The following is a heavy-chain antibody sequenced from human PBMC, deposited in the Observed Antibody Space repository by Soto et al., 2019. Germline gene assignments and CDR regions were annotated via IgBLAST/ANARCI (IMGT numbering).Heavy chain of an antibody. V-gene: IGHV3-74*03. D-gene: IGHD2-2*02. CDR3: ARQLPTAIRGGYYYSYGMDV. J-gene: IGHJ6*02. Sequence: VSLRLSCSASGFTLSSYWMHWVRQAPGKGLVWVSRINSDFSTTTYADSVKGRFTISRDNAKNTLYLQLNSLRAEDTAVYYCARQLPTAIRGGYYYSYGMDVWGQGTTVTVSS. CDR2: INSDFSTT. CDR1: GFTLSSYW.